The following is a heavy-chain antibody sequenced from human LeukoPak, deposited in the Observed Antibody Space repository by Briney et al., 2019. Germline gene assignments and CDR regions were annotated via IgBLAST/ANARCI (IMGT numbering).Heavy chain of an antibody. D-gene: IGHD3-16*01. CDR3: AKDQGGNYYYYMDV. V-gene: IGHV3-30*02. Sequence: GGSLRLSCAASGFTFSNYGMHWVRQAPGKGLEWVAFIWYDGSNKYYADSVKGRFTISRDSSHSALYLQMNSLRAEDTAVYYCAKDQGGNYYYYMDVWGKGTTVTVSS. CDR2: IWYDGSNK. CDR1: GFTFSNYG. J-gene: IGHJ6*03.